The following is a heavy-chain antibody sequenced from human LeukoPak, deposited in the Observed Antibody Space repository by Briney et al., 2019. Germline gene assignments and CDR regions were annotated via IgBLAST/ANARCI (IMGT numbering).Heavy chain of an antibody. Sequence: NPSETLSLTCTVSGGSISSYYWSWIRQRPGKGLEWIGYIYYSGSTNYKPSLKSRVTISVDMSTNQFSLKLSSVTAADTAVYYRARGGYYGSGNDFRFDPWGQGTLVTVSS. CDR1: GGSISSYY. V-gene: IGHV4-59*01. CDR3: ARGGYYGSGNDFRFDP. J-gene: IGHJ5*02. CDR2: IYYSGST. D-gene: IGHD3-10*01.